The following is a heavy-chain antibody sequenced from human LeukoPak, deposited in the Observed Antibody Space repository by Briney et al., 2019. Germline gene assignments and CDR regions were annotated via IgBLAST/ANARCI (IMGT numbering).Heavy chain of an antibody. Sequence: SETLSLTCTVSGGSISSSSYYWGWIRQPPGKGLEWIGGIYYSGSTYYNPSLKSRVTISVDTSKNQFSLNLSSVTAADTAVYFCARDRTYDGSAYPFGYWGQGTLVTVFS. CDR2: IYYSGST. V-gene: IGHV4-39*07. CDR3: ARDRTYDGSAYPFGY. D-gene: IGHD3-22*01. CDR1: GGSISSSSYY. J-gene: IGHJ4*02.